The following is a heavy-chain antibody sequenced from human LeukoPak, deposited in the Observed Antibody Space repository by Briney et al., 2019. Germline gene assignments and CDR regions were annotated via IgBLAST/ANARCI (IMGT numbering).Heavy chain of an antibody. Sequence: PSETLSLTCTVSGGSISSSSYYWGWIRQPPGRGLEWIGSIYYSGSTYYNPSLKSRVTISVDTSKNQFSLKLSSVTAADTAVYFCARQPTWSGYVQPFDYWGRGTLVTVSS. V-gene: IGHV4-39*01. CDR2: IYYSGST. CDR3: ARQPTWSGYVQPFDY. D-gene: IGHD3-3*01. CDR1: GGSISSSSYY. J-gene: IGHJ4*02.